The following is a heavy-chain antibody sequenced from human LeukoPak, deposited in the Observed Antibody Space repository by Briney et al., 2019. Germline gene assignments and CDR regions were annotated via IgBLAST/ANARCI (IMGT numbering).Heavy chain of an antibody. CDR1: GFTFSSYG. V-gene: IGHV3-30*03. CDR2: ISYDGSNK. Sequence: PGGSLRLSCAASGFTFSSYGMHWVRQAPGKGLEWVAVISYDGSNKYYADSVKGRFSISRDNSKNTLYLQMNSLRAEDTAMYYCARDYDSRGYSPAAWGQGTLVTVSS. CDR3: ARDYDSRGYSPAA. J-gene: IGHJ1*01. D-gene: IGHD3-22*01.